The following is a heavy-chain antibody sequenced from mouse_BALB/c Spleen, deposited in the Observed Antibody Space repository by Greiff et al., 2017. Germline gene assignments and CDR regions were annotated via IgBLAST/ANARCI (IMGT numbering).Heavy chain of an antibody. V-gene: IGHV1-12*01. J-gene: IGHJ3*01. CDR1: GYTFTSYN. Sequence: LQQPGAELVKPGASVKMSCKASGYTFTSYNMHWVKQTPGQGLEWIGAIYPGNGDTSYNQKFKGKATLTADKSSSTAYMQLSSLTSEDSAVYYCARVDPDEGAWFADWGQGTLVTVSA. CDR2: IYPGNGDT. CDR3: ARVDPDEGAWFAD.